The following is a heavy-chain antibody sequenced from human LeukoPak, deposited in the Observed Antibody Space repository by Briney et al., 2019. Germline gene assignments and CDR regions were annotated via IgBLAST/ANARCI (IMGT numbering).Heavy chain of an antibody. V-gene: IGHV4-59*01. CDR3: ARPWHDSSIEGFDP. D-gene: IGHD4-11*01. J-gene: IGHJ5*02. Sequence: PSETLSLTCTVSSGSISSYYWSWIRQPPGKGLEWIGYIYSSGSTNYNPSLKSRVTISVDTSKNQFSLKLSSVTAADTAVYYCARPWHDSSIEGFDPWGQGTLVTVSS. CDR2: IYSSGST. CDR1: SGSISSYY.